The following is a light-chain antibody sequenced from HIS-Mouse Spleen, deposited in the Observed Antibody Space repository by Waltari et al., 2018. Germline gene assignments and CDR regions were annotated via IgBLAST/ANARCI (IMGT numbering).Light chain of an antibody. CDR3: SSYTSSSTV. V-gene: IGLV2-18*02. Sequence: QSALTQPPSVSGSPGQSVTISCTGTSSDVGSYNRVSWYPQPPGTAPKPMIYEVSNRPAGVPDRFSGSKSGNTASLTISGLQAEDEADYYCSSYTSSSTVFGTGTKVTVL. CDR1: SSDVGSYNR. J-gene: IGLJ1*01. CDR2: EVS.